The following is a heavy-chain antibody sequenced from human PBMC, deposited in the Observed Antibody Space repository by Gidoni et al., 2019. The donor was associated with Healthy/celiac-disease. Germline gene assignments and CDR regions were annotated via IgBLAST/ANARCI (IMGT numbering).Heavy chain of an antibody. CDR1: GFTFSSYS. CDR3: ARVSISYCSGGSCYYSDY. V-gene: IGHV3-21*01. D-gene: IGHD2-15*01. Sequence: EVQLVESGGGLVKPGGSLRLSCAASGFTFSSYSMNWVRQAPGKGLEWVSSISSSSSYIYYADSVKGRFTISRDNAKNSLYLQMNSLRAEDTAVYYCARVSISYCSGGSCYYSDYWGQGTLVTVSS. J-gene: IGHJ4*02. CDR2: ISSSSSYI.